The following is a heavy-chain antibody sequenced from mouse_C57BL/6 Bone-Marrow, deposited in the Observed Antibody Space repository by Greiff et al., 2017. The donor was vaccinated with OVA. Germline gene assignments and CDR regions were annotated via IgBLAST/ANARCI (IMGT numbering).Heavy chain of an antibody. CDR2: INPNNGGT. CDR3: ATVVARGDY. J-gene: IGHJ2*01. D-gene: IGHD1-1*01. CDR1: GYTFTDYY. V-gene: IGHV1-26*01. Sequence: VQLQQSGPELVKPGASVKISCKASGYTFTDYYMNWVKQSHGKSLEWIGDINPNNGGTSYNQKFKGKATLTVDKSSSTAYMELRSLTSEDSAVYYCATVVARGDYWGQGTTLTVSS.